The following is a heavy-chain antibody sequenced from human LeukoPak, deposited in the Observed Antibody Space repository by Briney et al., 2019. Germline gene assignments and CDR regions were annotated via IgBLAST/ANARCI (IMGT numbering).Heavy chain of an antibody. CDR2: INPSGGST. V-gene: IGHV1-46*03. D-gene: IGHD2-2*01. CDR3: ARDNIVVVPAAIFSCWFDP. Sequence: ASVKVSCKASGYTFTSYYVHWVRQAPGQGLEWMGIINPSGGSTSYAQKFQGRVTMTRDTSTSTVYMELSSLRSEDTAVYYCARDNIVVVPAAIFSCWFDPWGQGTLVTVSS. CDR1: GYTFTSYY. J-gene: IGHJ5*02.